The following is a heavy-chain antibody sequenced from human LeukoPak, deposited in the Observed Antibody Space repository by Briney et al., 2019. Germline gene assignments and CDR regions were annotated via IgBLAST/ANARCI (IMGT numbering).Heavy chain of an antibody. CDR3: TRVRGFWSGYYTYYFDY. CDR2: IRSKAYGGTT. J-gene: IGHJ4*02. D-gene: IGHD3-3*01. Sequence: PGGSLRLSCAASGFTFNSYWMSWVRQAPGRGLEWVGFIRSKAYGGTTEYAASVKGRFTISRDDSKSIAYLQMNSLKTEDTAVYYCTRVRGFWSGYYTYYFDYWGQGTLVTVSS. V-gene: IGHV3-49*04. CDR1: GFTFNSYW.